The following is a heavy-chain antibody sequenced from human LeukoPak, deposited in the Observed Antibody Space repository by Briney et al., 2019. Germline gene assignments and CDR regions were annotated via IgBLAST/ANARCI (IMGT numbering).Heavy chain of an antibody. J-gene: IGHJ3*02. CDR2: IYYSGST. V-gene: IGHV4-59*01. Sequence: KPSETLSLTCTVSGRSISSYYWSWIRQPPGKGLEWIGYIYYSGSTNYNPPLKSRVTISVDTSKNQFSLKLSSVTAADTAVYYCARERGGSYYSDAFDIWGQGTMVTVSS. D-gene: IGHD1-26*01. CDR3: ARERGGSYYSDAFDI. CDR1: GRSISSYY.